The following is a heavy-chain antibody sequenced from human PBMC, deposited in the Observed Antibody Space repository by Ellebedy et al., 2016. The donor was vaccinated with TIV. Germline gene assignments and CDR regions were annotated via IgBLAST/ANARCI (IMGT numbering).Heavy chain of an antibody. V-gene: IGHV3-30*03. CDR3: AREFLGHAPASTDY. CDR2: ISYEVHNT. CDR1: GFIFSSYG. J-gene: IGHJ4*02. D-gene: IGHD1-26*01. Sequence: GGSLRLXXAASGFIFSSYGFVWVRQAQGKGLEWVAAISYEVHNTDHADSVKGRFTISRDNSKSVVYLEMNNLTTEDTATYCCAREFLGHAPASTDYWGQGTRVTVS.